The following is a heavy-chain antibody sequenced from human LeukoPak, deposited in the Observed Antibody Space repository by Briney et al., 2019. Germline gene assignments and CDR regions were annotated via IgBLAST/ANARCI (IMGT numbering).Heavy chain of an antibody. CDR2: IDQDGSEK. CDR3: ASGAGWESEY. Sequence: GGSLRPSCAVSGSTSSRNFMSWVRQTPEKGLEWVANIDQDGSEKNYVDSVKGRFTISRDNAKNSLFLQMNSLRAEDTAIYYCASGAGWESEYWGQGTLVTVSS. V-gene: IGHV3-7*01. J-gene: IGHJ4*02. CDR1: GSTSSRNF. D-gene: IGHD1-26*01.